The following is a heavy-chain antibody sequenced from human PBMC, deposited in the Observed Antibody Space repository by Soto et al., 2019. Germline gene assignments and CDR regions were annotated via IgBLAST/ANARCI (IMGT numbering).Heavy chain of an antibody. CDR2: IWYDGSNK. D-gene: IGHD6-6*01. CDR1: GFTFSSYG. V-gene: IGHV3-33*01. Sequence: QVQLVESGGGVVQPGRSLRLSCAASGFTFSSYGMHWVRQAPGKGLEWVAVIWYDGSNKYYADSVKGRFTISRDNSKNTLYLQRNSLRAEDTAVYYCARDLAHVQLGKYYYYYGMDVWGQGTTVTVSS. J-gene: IGHJ6*02. CDR3: ARDLAHVQLGKYYYYYGMDV.